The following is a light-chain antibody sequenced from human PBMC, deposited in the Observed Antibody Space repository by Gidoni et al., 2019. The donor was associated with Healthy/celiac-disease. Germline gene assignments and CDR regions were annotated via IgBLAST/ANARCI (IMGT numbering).Light chain of an antibody. J-gene: IGKJ1*01. Sequence: DIQMTQLPSTLSASVGDRVPITCRASQSISSWLAWYQQKPGKAPKLLIYKASSLESGVPSRFSGSGSGTEFTLTISSLQPDDFATYYCQQYNSYSWTFGQGTKVEIK. CDR2: KAS. V-gene: IGKV1-5*03. CDR1: QSISSW. CDR3: QQYNSYSWT.